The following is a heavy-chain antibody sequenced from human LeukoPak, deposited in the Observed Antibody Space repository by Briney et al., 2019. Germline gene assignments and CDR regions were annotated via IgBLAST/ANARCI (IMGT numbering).Heavy chain of an antibody. CDR1: GASISSSNYY. J-gene: IGHJ4*02. D-gene: IGHD5-18*01. CDR2: IYSSGNT. CDR3: ARDYQGGYGDKTVDY. Sequence: PSETLSLTCAVSGASISSSNYYWGWVRQSPGKGLEWIGNIYSSGNTYYNPSLKSRVTISVDTSKNQFSLKLSSVTAADTAVYYCARDYQGGYGDKTVDYWGQGTLVTVSS. V-gene: IGHV4-39*07.